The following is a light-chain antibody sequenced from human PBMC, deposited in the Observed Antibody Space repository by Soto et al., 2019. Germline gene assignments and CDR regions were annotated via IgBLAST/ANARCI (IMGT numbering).Light chain of an antibody. CDR1: SGHSSYA. J-gene: IGLJ3*02. V-gene: IGLV4-69*01. CDR3: QTWGTGFWV. Sequence: QPVLTQSPSASASLGASVKLTCTLSSGHSSYAIAWHQQQPEKGPRYLMKLNSDGSHSKGDGLPDRFSASSSGAARYLTISSLHAEDEADYYCQTWGTGFWVFGGGTKLTVL. CDR2: LNSDGSH.